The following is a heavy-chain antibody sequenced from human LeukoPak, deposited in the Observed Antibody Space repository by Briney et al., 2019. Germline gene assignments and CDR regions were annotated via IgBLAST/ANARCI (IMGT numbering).Heavy chain of an antibody. CDR1: GGSFSGYY. D-gene: IGHD3-22*01. Sequence: SETLSLTCAVYGGSFSGYYWSWIRQPPGKGLEWIGSIYHRGTTYYNPSLKRRVTISVDTSKNQFSLKLSSVTAADTAVYYCARIAMFYYESSGYYSDYWGQGTLVTVSS. CDR3: ARIAMFYYESSGYYSDY. J-gene: IGHJ4*02. CDR2: IYHRGTT. V-gene: IGHV4-34*01.